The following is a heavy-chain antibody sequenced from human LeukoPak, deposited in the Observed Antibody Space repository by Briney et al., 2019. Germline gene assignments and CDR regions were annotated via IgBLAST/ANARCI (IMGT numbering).Heavy chain of an antibody. J-gene: IGHJ4*02. D-gene: IGHD1-26*01. V-gene: IGHV3-23*01. CDR1: GFTFSSYG. Sequence: PGRSLRLSCAASGFTFSSYGMHWVRQAPGKGLEWVSAISGSGGSTYYADSVKGRFTISRDDSKNTLYLQMNSLRAEDTAVYYCAKGSYPAYYFDYWGQGTLVTVSS. CDR2: ISGSGGST. CDR3: AKGSYPAYYFDY.